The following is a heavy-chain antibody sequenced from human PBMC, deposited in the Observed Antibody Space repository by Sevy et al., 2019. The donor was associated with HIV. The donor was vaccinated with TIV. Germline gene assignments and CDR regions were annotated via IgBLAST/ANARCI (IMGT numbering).Heavy chain of an antibody. CDR1: GLTVSSSY. D-gene: IGHD2-2*01. V-gene: IGHV3-53*01. CDR2: IYTGGGT. Sequence: GGSLRLSCTASGLTVSSSYMTWARQAPGKGLEWVSVIYTGGGTYYTASVKGRFSISRDNFKNTLFLQMNSLRAEDTAVYFCAGQGRGVAAMGGVGADAFDISGQGTLVTVSS. CDR3: AGQGRGVAAMGGVGADAFDI. J-gene: IGHJ3*02.